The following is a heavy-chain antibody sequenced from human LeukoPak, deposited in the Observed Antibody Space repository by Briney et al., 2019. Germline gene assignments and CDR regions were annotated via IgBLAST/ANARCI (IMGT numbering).Heavy chain of an antibody. Sequence: ASVKVSCKASGYTFTSYGISWVRQAPGQGLEWMGWISAYNGNTNYAQKLQGRVTMTTGTSTSTAYMELRSLRSDDTAVYYCARAVKYYYDSSGYDFDYWGQGTLVTVSS. V-gene: IGHV1-18*01. J-gene: IGHJ4*02. CDR2: ISAYNGNT. CDR1: GYTFTSYG. CDR3: ARAVKYYYDSSGYDFDY. D-gene: IGHD3-22*01.